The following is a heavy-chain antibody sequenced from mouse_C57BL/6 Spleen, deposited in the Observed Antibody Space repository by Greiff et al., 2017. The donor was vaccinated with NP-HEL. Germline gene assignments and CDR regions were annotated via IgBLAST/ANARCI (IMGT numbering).Heavy chain of an antibody. Sequence: VQLQQPGAELVKPGASVKLSCKASGYTFTSYWMQWVKQRPGQGLEWIGEIDPSGSYTNYNQKFKGKATLTVDTSSSTAYMQLSSLTSEDSAVYYCARSLKRAWFAYWGQGTLVTVSA. V-gene: IGHV1-50*01. CDR2: IDPSGSYT. CDR3: ARSLKRAWFAY. D-gene: IGHD1-3*01. CDR1: GYTFTSYW. J-gene: IGHJ3*01.